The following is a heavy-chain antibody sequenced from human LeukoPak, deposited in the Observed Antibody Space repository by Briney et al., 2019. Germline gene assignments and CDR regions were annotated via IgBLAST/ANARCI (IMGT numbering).Heavy chain of an antibody. D-gene: IGHD3-16*01. CDR1: GGSISSYY. Sequence: SETLSLTCTVSGGSISSYYWSWIRQPPGKGLEWIGYIYYSGSTNYNPSLKSRVTISVDTSKNQFSLKLSSVTAADTAVYYCARGGGDYVWGSPNWFDPWGQGTLVTVSS. CDR3: ARGGGDYVWGSPNWFDP. CDR2: IYYSGST. V-gene: IGHV4-59*01. J-gene: IGHJ5*02.